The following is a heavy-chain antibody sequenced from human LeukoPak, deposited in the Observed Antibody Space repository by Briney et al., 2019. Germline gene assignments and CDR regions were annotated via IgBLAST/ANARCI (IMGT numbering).Heavy chain of an antibody. J-gene: IGHJ4*02. D-gene: IGHD2-2*03. Sequence: ASVKVSCKASGYTFTGYYMHWVRQAPGQGLEWMGWINPNSGGTNYAQKFQGRVTMTRDTSISTAYMELSRLRSGDTAVYYCASGYCSSTSCPYFDYWGQGTLVTVSS. CDR3: ASGYCSSTSCPYFDY. CDR1: GYTFTGYY. V-gene: IGHV1-2*02. CDR2: INPNSGGT.